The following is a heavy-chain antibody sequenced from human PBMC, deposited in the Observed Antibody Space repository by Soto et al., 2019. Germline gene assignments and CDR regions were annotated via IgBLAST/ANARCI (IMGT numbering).Heavy chain of an antibody. J-gene: IGHJ4*02. CDR3: ARALNPTDY. Sequence: QVQLVQSGAEVKKPGASVKVSCKASGYTFTSYGISWVRQAPGQGLEWMGWISAHNGNTIYAQKLQGRVTMATDTYTSTAYMELRSLRYDDTAVYYCARALNPTDYWGQGTLVTVSS. V-gene: IGHV1-18*01. CDR1: GYTFTSYG. CDR2: ISAHNGNT.